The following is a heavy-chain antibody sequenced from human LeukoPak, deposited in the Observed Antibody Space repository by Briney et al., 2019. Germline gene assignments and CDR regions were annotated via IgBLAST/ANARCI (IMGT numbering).Heavy chain of an antibody. V-gene: IGHV4-59*12. D-gene: IGHD3-22*01. CDR2: IYYSGST. CDR3: ARDGDYYDSSGSFDS. Sequence: SETLSLTCTVSGGSISSYYWSWIRQPPGKGLEWIGYIYYSGSTNYNPSLKSRVTISVDTSKNQFSLKLSSVTAADTAVYYCARDGDYYDSSGSFDSWGQGTLVTVSS. CDR1: GGSISSYY. J-gene: IGHJ4*02.